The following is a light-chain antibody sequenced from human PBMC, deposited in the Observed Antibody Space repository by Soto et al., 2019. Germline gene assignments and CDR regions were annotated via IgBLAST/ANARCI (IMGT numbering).Light chain of an antibody. CDR1: SSDVGGYNY. Sequence: QSALTQPASVSGSPGQSITISCTGTSSDVGGYNYVSWYQQDPGKAPKLIIYDVSNRPSGVSDRFSGSKSGNTASLTISGLQAEDEADYYCSSYTSTSNWVFGGGTKVTVL. V-gene: IGLV2-14*01. CDR2: DVS. CDR3: SSYTSTSNWV. J-gene: IGLJ3*02.